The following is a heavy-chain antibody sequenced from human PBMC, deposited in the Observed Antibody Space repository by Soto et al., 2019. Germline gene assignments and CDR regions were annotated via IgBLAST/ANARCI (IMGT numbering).Heavy chain of an antibody. J-gene: IGHJ4*02. D-gene: IGHD3-10*02. Sequence: SETLSLTCAASGGSISSSNWWSWVRQPPGKGLEWIGEIYHSGSTNYNPSLKSRLTISVDTPKNQFSLNLSSVTAADTAFYYCARERRDSWPTMFFDYWGPGSLVTVSS. V-gene: IGHV4-4*02. CDR2: IYHSGST. CDR1: GGSISSSNW. CDR3: ARERRDSWPTMFFDY.